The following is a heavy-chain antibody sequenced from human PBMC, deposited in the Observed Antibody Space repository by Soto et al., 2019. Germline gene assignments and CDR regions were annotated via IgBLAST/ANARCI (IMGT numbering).Heavy chain of an antibody. CDR2: TYYRSKWYY. D-gene: IGHD1-26*01. J-gene: IGHJ4*01. V-gene: IGHV6-1*01. CDR3: ARGEQYSGRIFDY. CDR1: GDSVSSNSAG. Sequence: SQTLSLTCAITGDSVSSNSAGWSWVRQSPSRGLEWLGRTYYRSKWYYEYAVSVRGRITINPDTSKNQYSLQLNSVTPEDTAVYFCARGEQYSGRIFDYWGQGTLVAVSS.